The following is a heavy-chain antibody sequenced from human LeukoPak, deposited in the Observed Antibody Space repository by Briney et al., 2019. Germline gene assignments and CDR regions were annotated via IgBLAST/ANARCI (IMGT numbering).Heavy chain of an antibody. D-gene: IGHD3-10*01. J-gene: IGHJ4*02. CDR3: AKDMGYYYGSGSYPPENDY. CDR2: VSFEGSNK. V-gene: IGHV3-30*18. Sequence: PGGSLRLSCAASGFTFSRYGMHWVRQAPGKGLEWVAVVSFEGSNKYYADSAKGRFTISRDNSKNTLSLQMNSLRAEDTAVYYCAKDMGYYYGSGSYPPENDYWGQGTLVTVSS. CDR1: GFTFSRYG.